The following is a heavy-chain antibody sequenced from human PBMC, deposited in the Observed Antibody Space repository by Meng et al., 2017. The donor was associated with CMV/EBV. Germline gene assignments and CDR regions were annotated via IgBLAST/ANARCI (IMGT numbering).Heavy chain of an antibody. Sequence: GESLKISCAASGFTFSSYAMSWVRQAPGKGLEWVSAISGSGGSTYYADSVKGRFTISRANSKNTLYLQMNSLRAEDTAVYYCAKEGVIVVVPVFKRAEYFQHWGQGTLVTVSS. D-gene: IGHD2-2*01. CDR1: GFTFSSYA. J-gene: IGHJ1*01. V-gene: IGHV3-23*01. CDR2: ISGSGGST. CDR3: AKEGVIVVVPVFKRAEYFQH.